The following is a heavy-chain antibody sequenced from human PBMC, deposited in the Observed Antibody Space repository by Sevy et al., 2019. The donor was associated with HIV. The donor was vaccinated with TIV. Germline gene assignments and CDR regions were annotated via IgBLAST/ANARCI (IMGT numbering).Heavy chain of an antibody. V-gene: IGHV3-21*01. D-gene: IGHD1-26*01. CDR2: ISSSSSYI. CDR3: ARDRGVGTSSYGMDV. CDR1: RFTFSTYS. J-gene: IGHJ6*02. Sequence: GGSLRLSCAASRFTFSTYSMNWVRQAPGKGLEWVSSISSSSSYIYYADSVKGRFTMSRDNAKNSLYLQMNSLRGEDTAVYYCARDRGVGTSSYGMDVWGQGTTVTVSS.